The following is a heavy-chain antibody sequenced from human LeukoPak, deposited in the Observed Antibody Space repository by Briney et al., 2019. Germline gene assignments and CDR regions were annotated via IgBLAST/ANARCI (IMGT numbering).Heavy chain of an antibody. V-gene: IGHV1-8*01. J-gene: IGHJ6*02. CDR1: GYTFTSYD. CDR2: MNPNSGNT. Sequence: ASVKVSCKASGYTFTSYDINWVRQATGQGLEWMGWMNPNSGNTGYAQKFQGRVTMTRNTSISTAYMELSSLRSEDTAVYYCARAGMGSLYCSGGSCYYRVSYGMDVWGQGTTVTVSS. CDR3: ARAGMGSLYCSGGSCYYRVSYGMDV. D-gene: IGHD2-15*01.